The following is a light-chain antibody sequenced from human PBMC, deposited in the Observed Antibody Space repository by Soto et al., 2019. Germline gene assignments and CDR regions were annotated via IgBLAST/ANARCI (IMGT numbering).Light chain of an antibody. Sequence: DVVMTQSPLSLSVTPGEPASISCTSSQSLLDSNGYNYLDWYLQKSRQSPQLLIYLGPNRASGVPDRFSGSASGTEFTMKISRVEAEDIGTYYCMQCLQTPLTLGGGTKVEIK. J-gene: IGKJ4*01. CDR1: QSLLDSNGYNY. CDR2: LGP. V-gene: IGKV2-28*01. CDR3: MQCLQTPLT.